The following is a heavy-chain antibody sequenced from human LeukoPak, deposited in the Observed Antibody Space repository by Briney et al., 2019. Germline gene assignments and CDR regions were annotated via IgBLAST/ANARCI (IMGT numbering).Heavy chain of an antibody. CDR2: IIPIFGTA. Sequence: SVKVSCKASGGTFSIYAISWVRQAPGQGLEWMGGIIPIFGTANYAQKFQGRVTITADESTSTAYMELSSLRSEDTAVYYCASLIAAAGPMDYGMDVWGQGTTVTVSS. D-gene: IGHD6-13*01. CDR3: ASLIAAAGPMDYGMDV. J-gene: IGHJ6*02. CDR1: GGTFSIYA. V-gene: IGHV1-69*13.